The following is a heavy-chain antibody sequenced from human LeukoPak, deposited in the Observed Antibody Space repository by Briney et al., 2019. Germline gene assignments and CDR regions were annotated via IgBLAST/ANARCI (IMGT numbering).Heavy chain of an antibody. D-gene: IGHD3-10*01. J-gene: IGHJ5*02. CDR1: GYTFTSYG. CDR2: ISTYNDNT. V-gene: IGHV1-18*01. Sequence: ASVKVSCKASGYTFTSYGISWVGQAPGQGLEWMGWISTYNDNTNYPQKLQGRVTMTTDTSTRTAYMELTSLRSDDTAVYYCARVDAMVRGVITWFDPWGRGTLVTVSS. CDR3: ARVDAMVRGVITWFDP.